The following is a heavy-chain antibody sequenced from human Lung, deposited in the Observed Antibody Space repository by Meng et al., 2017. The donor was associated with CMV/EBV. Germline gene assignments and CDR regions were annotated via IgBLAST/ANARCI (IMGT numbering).Heavy chain of an antibody. Sequence: SVKVSCKASGGTFSNYPISWVRQAPGQGLEWMGGFIPVFHTPNYAQKFQGRLTITTDESTNTAYMKLNSLTSGDTAVYYCATEGPLNWFDSWGQGSLVTFSS. J-gene: IGHJ5*01. CDR1: GGTFSNYP. CDR2: FIPVFHTP. V-gene: IGHV1-69*05. CDR3: ATEGPLNWFDS.